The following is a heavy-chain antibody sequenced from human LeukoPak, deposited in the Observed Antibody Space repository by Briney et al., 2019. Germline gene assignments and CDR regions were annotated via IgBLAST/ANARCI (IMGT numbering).Heavy chain of an antibody. D-gene: IGHD4/OR15-4a*01. CDR1: GASISYHY. CDR2: IYYSGST. CDR3: ARRPGEYGGNDFDY. J-gene: IGHJ4*02. Sequence: SETLSLTCTVSGASISYHYWGWIRQPPGKGLEWIGSIYYSGSTHYNPSLKSRVTMSIDTSKNQFSLRLSSVTAADTAVYYCARRPGEYGGNDFDYWGQGTLVTVSS. V-gene: IGHV4-39*01.